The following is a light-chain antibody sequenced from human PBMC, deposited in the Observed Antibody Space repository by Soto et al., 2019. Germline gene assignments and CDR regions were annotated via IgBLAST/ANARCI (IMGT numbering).Light chain of an antibody. CDR2: DAS. V-gene: IGKV3-20*01. Sequence: DIVLTQSPVTLSLYPGERATLSGRGSQAVNSRYLAWYQHHPGQAPRLLIYDASSRATGIPDRFSGSGSGTDFTLTISRLEPEDFALYYCQQYGISPMTFGQGTKVDI. J-gene: IGKJ1*01. CDR1: QAVNSRY. CDR3: QQYGISPMT.